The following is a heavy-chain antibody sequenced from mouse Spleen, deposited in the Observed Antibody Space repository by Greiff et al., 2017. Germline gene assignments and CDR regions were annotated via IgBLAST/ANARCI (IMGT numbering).Heavy chain of an antibody. CDR1: GFTFSSYA. J-gene: IGHJ3*01. CDR3: ARGTGTDAY. D-gene: IGHD4-1*01. Sequence: EVHLVESGGGLVKPGGSLKLSCAASGFTFSSYAMSWVRQTPEKRLEWVATISSGGSYTYYPDSVKGRFTISRDNAKNTLYLQMSSLRSEDTAMYYCARGTGTDAYWGQGTLVTVSA. V-gene: IGHV5-9-3*01. CDR2: ISSGGSYT.